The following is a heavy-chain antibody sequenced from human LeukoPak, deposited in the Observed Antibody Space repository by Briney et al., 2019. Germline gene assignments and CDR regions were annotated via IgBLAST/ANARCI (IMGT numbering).Heavy chain of an antibody. CDR1: GGSISSSSYY. D-gene: IGHD6-13*01. J-gene: IGHJ4*02. CDR2: IYYSGST. CDR3: ARHWQQLALDY. V-gene: IGHV4-39*01. Sequence: SETLSLTCTVSGGSISSSSYYWGWIRQPPGKGLEWIGRIYYSGSTYYNPSLKSRVTISVDTSKNQFALQLSSVTAADTAVYYCARHWQQLALDYWGQGTLVTVSS.